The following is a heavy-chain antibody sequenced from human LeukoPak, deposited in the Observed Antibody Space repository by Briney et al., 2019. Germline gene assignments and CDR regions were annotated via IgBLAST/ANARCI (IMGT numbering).Heavy chain of an antibody. D-gene: IGHD6-19*01. J-gene: IGHJ4*02. CDR1: GGSFSGYY. CDR3: ARGWYSSGWLHIPRLLDY. Sequence: SETLSLTCAVYGGSFSGYYWSWIRQPPGKGLEWIGEINHSGSTNYNPSLKSRVTISVDTSKNQFSLKLSSVTAADTAVYYCARGWYSSGWLHIPRLLDYWGQGTLVTVSS. V-gene: IGHV4-34*01. CDR2: INHSGST.